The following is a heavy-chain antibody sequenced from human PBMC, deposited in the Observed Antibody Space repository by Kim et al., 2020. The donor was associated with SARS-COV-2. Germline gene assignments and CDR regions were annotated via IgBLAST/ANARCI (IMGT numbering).Heavy chain of an antibody. D-gene: IGHD2-2*02. V-gene: IGHV1-69*13. CDR3: ARVFGLYLYSKPGNNWFDP. CDR2: IIPIFGTA. J-gene: IGHJ5*02. Sequence: SVKVSCKASGGTFSSYAISWVRQAPGQGLEWMGGIIPIFGTANYAQKFQGRVTITADESTSTAYMELSSLRSEDTAVYYCARVFGLYLYSKPGNNWFDPWGQGTLVTVSS. CDR1: GGTFSSYA.